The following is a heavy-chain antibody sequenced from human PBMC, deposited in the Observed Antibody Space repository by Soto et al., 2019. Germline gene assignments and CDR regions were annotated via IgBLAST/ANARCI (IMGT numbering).Heavy chain of an antibody. J-gene: IGHJ4*02. CDR2: ISYDGSNK. D-gene: IGHD1-20*01. Sequence: GGSLRLSCAASGFTFSSYGMHWVRQAPGKGLEWVAVISYDGSNKYYADSVKGRFTISRDNSKNTLYLQMNSLRAEDTAVYYSATQDITGTTDYWGQGTLVTVSS. CDR3: ATQDITGTTDY. V-gene: IGHV3-30*03. CDR1: GFTFSSYG.